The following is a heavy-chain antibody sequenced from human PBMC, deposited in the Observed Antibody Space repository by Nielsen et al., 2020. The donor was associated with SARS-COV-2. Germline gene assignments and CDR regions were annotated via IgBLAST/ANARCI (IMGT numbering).Heavy chain of an antibody. J-gene: IGHJ4*02. V-gene: IGHV4-39*01. Sequence: SETLSLTCAVSGGSISSRTYYWGWIRQPPGKGLEWIGSIYHSGGTYYNPSFTSRVTISADTSKNQFSLKLTSVTAADTAVYYCASQNYYYETSGLYVWHYYFDDWGQGTLVSVSS. CDR3: ASQNYYYETSGLYVWHYYFDD. CDR2: IYHSGGT. CDR1: GGSISSRTYY. D-gene: IGHD3-22*01.